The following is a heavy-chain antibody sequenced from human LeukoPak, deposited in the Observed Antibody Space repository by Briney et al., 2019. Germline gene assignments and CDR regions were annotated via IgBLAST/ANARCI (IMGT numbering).Heavy chain of an antibody. D-gene: IGHD5-12*01. V-gene: IGHV3-23*01. J-gene: IGHJ4*02. CDR1: GFTFSNYW. CDR3: AKGGYDYIEIGYFDY. Sequence: GGSLRLSCAVSGFTFSNYWMSWVRQAPGKGLEWVSVLIASSGSTDYADSVKGRFTISRDNSKNTLYLQMNSLRAEDTAIYYCAKGGYDYIEIGYFDYWGQGTLVTVSS. CDR2: LIASSGST.